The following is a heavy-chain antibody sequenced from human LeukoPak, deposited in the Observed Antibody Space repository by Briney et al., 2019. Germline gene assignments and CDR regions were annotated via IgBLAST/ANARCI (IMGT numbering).Heavy chain of an antibody. Sequence: GGSLRLSCAASVLTFSNYWMHWVRQAPGKGLVWVSRINSDGSSTTSADSVKGRFTISRDNAKNTLYLQMNSLRAEDTAVYYCAKGGATVIDYWGQGTLVTVSS. J-gene: IGHJ4*02. V-gene: IGHV3-74*01. CDR3: AKGGATVIDY. CDR2: INSDGSST. D-gene: IGHD4-17*01. CDR1: VLTFSNYW.